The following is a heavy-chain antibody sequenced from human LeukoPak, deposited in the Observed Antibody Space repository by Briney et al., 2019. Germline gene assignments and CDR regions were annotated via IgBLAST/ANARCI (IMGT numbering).Heavy chain of an antibody. J-gene: IGHJ4*02. V-gene: IGHV3-33*01. CDR3: ARDRGATYYDFWSGYDY. D-gene: IGHD3-3*01. CDR2: IWYDGSNK. Sequence: PGRSLRLSCAASGFTFSIYGMHWVRQAPGKGLEWVAVIWYDGSNKYYADSVKGRFTISRDNSKNTLYLQMNSLRAEDTAVYYCARDRGATYYDFWSGYDYWGQGTLVTVSS. CDR1: GFTFSIYG.